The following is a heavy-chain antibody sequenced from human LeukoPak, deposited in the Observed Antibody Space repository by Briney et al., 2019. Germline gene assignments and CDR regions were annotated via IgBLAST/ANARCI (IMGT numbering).Heavy chain of an antibody. CDR2: ISSSGSTI. J-gene: IGHJ4*02. Sequence: PGGSLRLSCAASGFTFSDYYMSWIRQAPGKGLECVSYISSSGSTIYYADSVKGRFTISRDNAKNTLYLQMNSLRAEATAVYYCARPPGAYCGGDCYSGWFDYWGQGTLVTVSS. V-gene: IGHV3-11*01. CDR3: ARPPGAYCGGDCYSGWFDY. D-gene: IGHD2-21*02. CDR1: GFTFSDYY.